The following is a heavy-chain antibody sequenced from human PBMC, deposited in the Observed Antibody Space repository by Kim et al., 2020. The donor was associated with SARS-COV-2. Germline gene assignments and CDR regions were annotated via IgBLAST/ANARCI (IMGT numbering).Heavy chain of an antibody. Sequence: SETLSLTCTVSSGSISSGGYYWSWIRQHPGKGLEWIGYIYYSGSTYYNPSLKSRVTISVDTSKNQFSLKLSSVTAADTAVYYCARELRAYYYDSSGNIDIWGQGTMVTVSS. J-gene: IGHJ3*02. CDR3: ARELRAYYYDSSGNIDI. D-gene: IGHD3-22*01. V-gene: IGHV4-31*03. CDR2: IYYSGST. CDR1: SGSISSGGYY.